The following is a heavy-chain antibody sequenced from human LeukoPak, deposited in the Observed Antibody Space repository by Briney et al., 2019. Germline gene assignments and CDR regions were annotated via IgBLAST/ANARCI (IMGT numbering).Heavy chain of an antibody. V-gene: IGHV3-23*01. CDR2: INGRGVST. Sequence: GGSLRLSCAASGFTFSTYAMSWVRQAPGKGLEWVSCINGRGVSTYYAGSVKGRFTISRDNSKNTLYLQMSSLRADDTAIYYCAREAYYDCSGSLDYWGQGTLVTVSS. D-gene: IGHD3-22*01. CDR1: GFTFSTYA. CDR3: AREAYYDCSGSLDY. J-gene: IGHJ4*02.